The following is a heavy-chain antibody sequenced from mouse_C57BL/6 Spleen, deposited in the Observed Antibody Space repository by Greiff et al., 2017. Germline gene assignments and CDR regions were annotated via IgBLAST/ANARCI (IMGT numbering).Heavy chain of an antibody. V-gene: IGHV1-26*01. CDR2: INPNNGGT. J-gene: IGHJ2*01. Sequence: VQLQQSGPELVKPGASVKISCKASGYTFTDYYMHWVKQSHGKSLEWIGDINPNNGGTSYNQKFKGKATLTVDKSSSTAYMELRSLTSEDSAVYYCAREPYYGSSYWGQGTTLTVSS. CDR3: AREPYYGSSY. CDR1: GYTFTDYY. D-gene: IGHD1-1*01.